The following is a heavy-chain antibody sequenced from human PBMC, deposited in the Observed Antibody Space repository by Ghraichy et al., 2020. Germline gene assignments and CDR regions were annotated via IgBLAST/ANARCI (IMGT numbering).Heavy chain of an antibody. CDR1: GGSISSYY. J-gene: IGHJ4*02. CDR3: ARGEGIYYFDY. V-gene: IGHV4-59*01. CDR2: IYYSGRT. Sequence: SETLSLTCTISGGSISSYYWNWIRQPPGKTLEWIGYIYYSGRTNYNPSLKSRVTISIDTSKNQFSLKLSSMTAADTAVYYCARGEGIYYFDYWGQGTLVTVSS.